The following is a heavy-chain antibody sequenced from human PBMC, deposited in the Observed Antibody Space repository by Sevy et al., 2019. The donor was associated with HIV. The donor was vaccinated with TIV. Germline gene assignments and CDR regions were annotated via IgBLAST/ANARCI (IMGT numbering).Heavy chain of an antibody. CDR3: ARGGYYYDNAAYYAFDS. CDR1: GFTFSAYA. D-gene: IGHD3-22*01. CDR2: IWSDGAYQ. V-gene: IGHV3-33*01. J-gene: IGHJ4*02. Sequence: GGSLRLSCTTSGFTFSAYAMHWVRQAPGKGLEWVAIIWSDGAYQYHGDSVKGRFTISRDNPKNTLYLQMNSLGVEDTAVYYCARGGYYYDNAAYYAFDSWGQGTLVTVSS.